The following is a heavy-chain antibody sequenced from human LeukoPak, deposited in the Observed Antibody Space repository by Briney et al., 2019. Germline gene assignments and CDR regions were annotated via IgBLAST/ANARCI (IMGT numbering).Heavy chain of an antibody. V-gene: IGHV4-34*01. D-gene: IGHD6-13*01. CDR3: ARRRSIAAAGMGFDY. CDR1: GGSFSGYY. Sequence: SETLSLTCAVYGGSFSGYYWSWIRQPPGKGLEWIGEINHSGSTNYNPPLKSRVTISVDTSKNQFSLKLSSVTAADTAVYYCARRRSIAAAGMGFDYWGQGTLVTVSS. CDR2: INHSGST. J-gene: IGHJ4*02.